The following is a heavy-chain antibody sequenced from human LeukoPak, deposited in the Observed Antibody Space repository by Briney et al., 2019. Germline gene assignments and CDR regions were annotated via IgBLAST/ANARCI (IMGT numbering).Heavy chain of an antibody. V-gene: IGHV1-2*02. CDR3: ARSDVLYASQGEARYFNH. J-gene: IGHJ4*02. CDR1: GYTFTAYY. Sequence: AAVKVSCKASGYTFTAYYIHWVRQAPGQRLEWMGWVSPNNGGTNYAQKFQGRVTMTRDTSISTLYMYLNSLRSDDTAVYYCARSDVLYASQGEARYFNHWGQGTLVTVSS. CDR2: VSPNNGGT. D-gene: IGHD3-16*01.